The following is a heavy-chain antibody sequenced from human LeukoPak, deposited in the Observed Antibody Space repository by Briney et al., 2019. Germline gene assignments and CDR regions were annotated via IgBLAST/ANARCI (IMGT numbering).Heavy chain of an antibody. D-gene: IGHD3-22*01. CDR2: INHSGST. J-gene: IGHJ4*02. CDR1: GGSFSGYY. V-gene: IGHV4-34*01. CDR3: ARLSDYYDSSGYYCYFDY. Sequence: SETLSLTCAVYGGSFSGYYWSWIRQPPGKGLEWIGEINHSGSTNYNPSLKSRVTISVDTSKNQFSLKLSSVTAADTAVYYCARLSDYYDSSGYYCYFDYWGQGTLVTVSS.